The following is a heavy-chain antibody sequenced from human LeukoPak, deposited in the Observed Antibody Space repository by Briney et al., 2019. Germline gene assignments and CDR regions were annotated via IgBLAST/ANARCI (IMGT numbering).Heavy chain of an antibody. V-gene: IGHV3-53*01. D-gene: IGHD2/OR15-2a*01. CDR3: ARAPPPIISILDVYYGMDV. CDR2: IYSGGST. J-gene: IGHJ6*02. Sequence: GRSLRLSCAASGFTFSNYGMHWVRQAPGKGLEWVSVIYSGGSTYYADSVKGRFTISRDNSKNTLYLQMNSLGAEDTAVYYCARAPPPIISILDVYYGMDVWGQGTTVTVSS. CDR1: GFTFSNYG.